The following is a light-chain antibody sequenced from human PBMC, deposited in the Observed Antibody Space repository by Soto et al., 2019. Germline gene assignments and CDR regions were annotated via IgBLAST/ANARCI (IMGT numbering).Light chain of an antibody. CDR3: QQYNNWPGT. V-gene: IGKV3-15*01. Sequence: EIVMTHSPATLSVSPGERATLSCRASQTVSSNLAWYQQKPGQAPRLLLYGASTRATGIPARFSGSGSGTEFTLTISSLQSEDFAVYYCQQYNNWPGTFGQGTKV. CDR1: QTVSSN. CDR2: GAS. J-gene: IGKJ1*01.